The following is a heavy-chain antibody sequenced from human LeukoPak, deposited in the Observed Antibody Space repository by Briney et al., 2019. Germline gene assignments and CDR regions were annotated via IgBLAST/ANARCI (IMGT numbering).Heavy chain of an antibody. D-gene: IGHD3-22*01. V-gene: IGHV4-34*01. CDR1: GGSFSGYY. CDR2: INHSGNT. Sequence: TSETLSLTCAVYGGSFSGYYWSWIRQPPGKGLEWIGEINHSGNTNYNPSLKSRVTISVDTSKNQFSLKLSSVTAADTAVYYCARLGIYYDSSGYYNYFDYWGQGTLVTVSS. J-gene: IGHJ4*02. CDR3: ARLGIYYDSSGYYNYFDY.